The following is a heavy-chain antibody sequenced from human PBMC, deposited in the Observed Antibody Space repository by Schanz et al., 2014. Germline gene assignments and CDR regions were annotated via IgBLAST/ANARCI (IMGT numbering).Heavy chain of an antibody. CDR2: ISGGGGTT. V-gene: IGHV3-23*04. D-gene: IGHD3-10*01. Sequence: EVQLVESGGGWVQPGGSLRLSCAASGFTFSDYFMAWIRQPPGRGLEWVSAISGGGGTTYYTDSVKGRFTISRDNSKSTLYLQMNSLRAEDTAVYYCAKDGPGGSGSYSADGGMDVWGQGTTVTVSS. CDR1: GFTFSDYF. CDR3: AKDGPGGSGSYSADGGMDV. J-gene: IGHJ6*02.